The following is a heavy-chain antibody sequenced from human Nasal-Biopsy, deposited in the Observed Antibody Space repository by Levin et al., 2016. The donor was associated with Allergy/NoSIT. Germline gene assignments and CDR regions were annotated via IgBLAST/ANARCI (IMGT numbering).Heavy chain of an antibody. Sequence: SETLSLTCTVAGISVTDENYYWAWIRQPPGKGLEWIGSIYDGENAYLIPSLRSRVTISLDTSKNQLSLKLRSVTAEDTAVYYCARQGFGFGYYGMDVWGQGTTVAVSS. J-gene: IGHJ6*02. CDR1: GISVTDENYY. D-gene: IGHD3-10*01. CDR3: ARQGFGFGYYGMDV. CDR2: IYDGENA. V-gene: IGHV4-39*01.